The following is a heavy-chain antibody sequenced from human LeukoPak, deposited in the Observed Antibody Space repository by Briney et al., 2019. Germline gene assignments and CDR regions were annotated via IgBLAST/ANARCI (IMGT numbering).Heavy chain of an antibody. J-gene: IGHJ4*02. CDR3: ARYPFLAYCGGDCYSGFDY. CDR1: GGSFSGYY. Sequence: PSETLSLTCAVYGGSFSGYYWSWIRQPPGKGLEWIGEINHSGSTNYNPSLKSRVTISVDTSKNQLSLKLSSVTAADTAVYYCARYPFLAYCGGDCYSGFDYWGQGTLVTVSS. CDR2: INHSGST. V-gene: IGHV4-34*01. D-gene: IGHD2-21*02.